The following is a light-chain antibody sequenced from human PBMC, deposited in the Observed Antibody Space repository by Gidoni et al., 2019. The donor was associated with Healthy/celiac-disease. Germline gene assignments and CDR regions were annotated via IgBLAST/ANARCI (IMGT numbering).Light chain of an antibody. V-gene: IGKV3-20*01. CDR3: QQYGSSPIT. J-gene: IGKJ5*01. CDR2: GAS. Sequence: EIVLTQSPGTLALSPGERATLSCRASQSVSSSYLAWYQQKPGQAPRLLIYGASSRATGIPDRFSGSGSGTDFTLTISRLEPEDFAVYYCQQYGSSPITFXQXTRLEIK. CDR1: QSVSSSY.